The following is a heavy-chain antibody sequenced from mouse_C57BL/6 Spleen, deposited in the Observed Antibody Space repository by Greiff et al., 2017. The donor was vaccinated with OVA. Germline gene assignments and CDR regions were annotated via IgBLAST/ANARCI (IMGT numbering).Heavy chain of an antibody. V-gene: IGHV1-69*01. CDR1: GYTFTSYW. CDR3: ARWDGSSYGYFDY. D-gene: IGHD1-1*01. J-gene: IGHJ2*01. Sequence: QVQLQQPEAELVMPGASVKLSCKASGYTFTSYWMHWVKQRPGQGLEWIGEIDPSDSYTNYNQKFKGKSTLTVDKSSSTAYMQLSSLTSEDSAVYYCARWDGSSYGYFDYWGQGTTLTVSS. CDR2: IDPSDSYT.